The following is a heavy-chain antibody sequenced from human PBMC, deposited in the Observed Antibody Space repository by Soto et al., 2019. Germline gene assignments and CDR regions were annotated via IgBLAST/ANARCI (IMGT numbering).Heavy chain of an antibody. D-gene: IGHD3-16*01. CDR1: GGSINTVNYF. CDR2: IYNGGTT. Sequence: QVQLQESGPGLVKPSQTLSLTCTVSGGSINTVNYFWSWIRQSPDKGLEWIGHIYNGGTTYNNPSLSRRLTISVDTSNYQLSRKLCAVSAADTAVNYCASRTSGGKVDSWRQGPLVTVSS. CDR3: ASRTSGGKVDS. V-gene: IGHV4-30-4*01. J-gene: IGHJ4*02.